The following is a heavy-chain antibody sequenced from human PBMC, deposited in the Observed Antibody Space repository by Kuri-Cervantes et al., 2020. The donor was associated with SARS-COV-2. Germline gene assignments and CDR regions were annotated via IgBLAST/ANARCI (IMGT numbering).Heavy chain of an antibody. Sequence: SVKVSCKASGGTFSSYAISWVRQAPGQGLEWMGGIIPILGIANYAQKFQGRVTITADKSTSTAYMELSSLRSEDTAVYYCTTDILTTIMTSGFYHGMDVWGQGTSVTVSS. CDR1: GGTFSSYA. CDR3: TTDILTTIMTSGFYHGMDV. CDR2: IIPILGIA. D-gene: IGHD3-9*01. J-gene: IGHJ6*02. V-gene: IGHV1-69*10.